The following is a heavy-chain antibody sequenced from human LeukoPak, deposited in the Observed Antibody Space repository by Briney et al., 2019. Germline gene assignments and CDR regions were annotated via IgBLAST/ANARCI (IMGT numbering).Heavy chain of an antibody. CDR3: ARDRGWFGESPDAFDI. D-gene: IGHD3-10*01. V-gene: IGHV3-21*01. CDR1: GVTFSGYS. Sequence: GGSLRLSCAAPGVTFSGYSVNWVRQAPGKGLEWVSSISSSSSYIYYADSVKGRFTISRDNAKNSLYLQMNSLRAEDTAVYYCARDRGWFGESPDAFDIWGQGTMVTVSS. J-gene: IGHJ3*02. CDR2: ISSSSSYI.